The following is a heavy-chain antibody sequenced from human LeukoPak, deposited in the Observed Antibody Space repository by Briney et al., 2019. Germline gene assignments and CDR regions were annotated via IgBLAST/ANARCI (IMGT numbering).Heavy chain of an antibody. D-gene: IGHD1-26*01. V-gene: IGHV4-39*01. CDR3: ARLSKSIVGAPAYFDY. Sequence: SETLSLTCTVSGGSISSSSYYWGWIRQPPGKGLEWIGSVYYSGSTYYNPSLKSRVTISVDTSKNQFSLKLSSVTAADTAVYYCARLSKSIVGAPAYFDYWGQGTLVTVSS. J-gene: IGHJ4*02. CDR1: GGSISSSSYY. CDR2: VYYSGST.